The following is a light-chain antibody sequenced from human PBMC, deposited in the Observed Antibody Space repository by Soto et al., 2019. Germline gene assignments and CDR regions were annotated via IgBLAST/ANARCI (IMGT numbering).Light chain of an antibody. CDR3: QQSYDMPTWT. V-gene: IGKV1-39*01. J-gene: IGKJ1*01. CDR1: QSISNY. CDR2: GAS. Sequence: DIQMTQSPSSVSASVGDRLTITCRPSQSISNYLNWYQHKPGKAPKLLIYGASSLQTGVPPRFSGRRSGTEFILTIGSVQPEDSATYFCQQSYDMPTWTFGQGTKVDIK.